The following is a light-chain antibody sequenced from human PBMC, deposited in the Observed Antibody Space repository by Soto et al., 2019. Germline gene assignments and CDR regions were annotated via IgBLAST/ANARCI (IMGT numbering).Light chain of an antibody. CDR1: QDIRNY. Sequence: DIQMTHSPSSLSASVGDRVTITCRASQDIRNYLAWFQQKPGKAPKSLIYAASILQSGVPSKFSGSGSGTDFTLTISSLQPEDFATYYCHQYNSYPFTFGPGTKVDIK. J-gene: IGKJ3*01. CDR2: AAS. V-gene: IGKV1-16*02. CDR3: HQYNSYPFT.